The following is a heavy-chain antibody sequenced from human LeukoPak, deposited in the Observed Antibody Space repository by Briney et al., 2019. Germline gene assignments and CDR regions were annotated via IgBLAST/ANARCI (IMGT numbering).Heavy chain of an antibody. CDR2: IYSGGST. CDR1: GFTVSSNF. V-gene: IGHV3-66*01. D-gene: IGHD2/OR15-2a*01. J-gene: IGHJ6*02. CDR3: AKYVSAKGPPYALDV. Sequence: GGSLRLSCAASGFTVSSNFMSWVRQAPGKGLEWVSVIYSGGSTSYADSVKGRFTISRDNSKNTLYLQMNSLRAEDTAVYYCAKYVSAKGPPYALDVWGQGTTVTVSS.